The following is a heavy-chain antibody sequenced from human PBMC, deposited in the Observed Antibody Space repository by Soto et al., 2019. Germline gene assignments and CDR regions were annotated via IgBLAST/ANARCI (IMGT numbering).Heavy chain of an antibody. CDR3: ARGGLTSTPIPYYFDY. V-gene: IGHV4-34*01. Sequence: QVQLQQWGAGLLKPSETLSLTCAVYGGSFSGYYWGWIRQPPGKGLEWIGEINHSGSTNYNPSLKSRVTRSVDTSKNQFSLKLSYVTAADTAVYYCARGGLTSTPIPYYFDYWGQGTLVTVSS. J-gene: IGHJ4*02. CDR1: GGSFSGYY. CDR2: INHSGST. D-gene: IGHD3-16*01.